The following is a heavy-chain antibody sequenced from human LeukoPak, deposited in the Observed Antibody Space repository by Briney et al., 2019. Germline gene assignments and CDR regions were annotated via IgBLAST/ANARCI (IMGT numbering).Heavy chain of an antibody. J-gene: IGHJ4*02. CDR3: ARDQIPAMVIFTY. Sequence: GGSLRLSCAASGFTFSSYWMHWFRQAPGKGLVWVARINSDGSSTSYADSVKGRFTISRDNAKNTLYLQMNSLRAEDTAVYYCARDQIPAMVIFTYWGQGTLVTVSS. CDR1: GFTFSSYW. V-gene: IGHV3-74*01. D-gene: IGHD5-18*01. CDR2: INSDGSST.